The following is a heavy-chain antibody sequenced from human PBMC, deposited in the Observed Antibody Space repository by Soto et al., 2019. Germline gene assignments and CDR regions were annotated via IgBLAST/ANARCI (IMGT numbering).Heavy chain of an antibody. CDR2: IRSKANSYAT. J-gene: IGHJ4*02. V-gene: IGHV3-73*01. Sequence: GGSLRLSCAASGFSFSGSAMHWVRQASGKGLEWIGRIRSKANSYATVYAASVKGRFTISRDDSENTAYLQMNSLKTEDTAVYYCTRHNTYYYGSDSYDFFDFWGQGTPVTVSS. CDR1: GFSFSGSA. D-gene: IGHD3-10*01. CDR3: TRHNTYYYGSDSYDFFDF.